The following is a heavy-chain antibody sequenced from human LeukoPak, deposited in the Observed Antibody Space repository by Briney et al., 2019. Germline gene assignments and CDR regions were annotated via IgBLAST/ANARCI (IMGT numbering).Heavy chain of an antibody. D-gene: IGHD6-19*01. CDR3: ARDGVAGPYDAFDI. CDR2: ISAYNGNT. J-gene: IGHJ3*02. V-gene: IGHV1-18*01. Sequence: ASVKVSCKASGFTFTSSAVQWVRQAPGQGLEWMGWISAYNGNTNYAQKLQGRVTMTTDTSTSIAYMELRSLRSDDTAVYYCARDGVAGPYDAFDIWGQGTMVTVSS. CDR1: GFTFTSSA.